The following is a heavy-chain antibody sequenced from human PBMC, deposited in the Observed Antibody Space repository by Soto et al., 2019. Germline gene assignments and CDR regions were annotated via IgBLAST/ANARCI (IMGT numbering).Heavy chain of an antibody. J-gene: IGHJ4*02. Sequence: GASVKVSCKASGFPFTSFFIHWVRQAPGQGLEWMGVINPSRGSANYAQKFQGRLTLTRDTSSSTVYMDLSSLKSEDTAIYYCAMGLAAAGPLDYWGQGAQVTVSS. CDR1: GFPFTSFF. CDR2: INPSRGSA. V-gene: IGHV1-46*01. D-gene: IGHD6-13*01. CDR3: AMGLAAAGPLDY.